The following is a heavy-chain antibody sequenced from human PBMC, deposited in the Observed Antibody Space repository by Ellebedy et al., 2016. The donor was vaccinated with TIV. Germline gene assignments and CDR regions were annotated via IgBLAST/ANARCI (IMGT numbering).Heavy chain of an antibody. J-gene: IGHJ6*02. Sequence: AASVKVSCKASGYTFTGYYMHWVRQAPGQGLEWMGWINPNSGGTNYAQKFQGWVTMTRDTSISTAYMELSRLRSDDTAVYYCARGGLSSGWTYYYYYGMDVWGQGTTVTVSS. CDR3: ARGGLSSGWTYYYYYGMDV. CDR2: INPNSGGT. D-gene: IGHD6-19*01. CDR1: GYTFTGYY. V-gene: IGHV1-2*04.